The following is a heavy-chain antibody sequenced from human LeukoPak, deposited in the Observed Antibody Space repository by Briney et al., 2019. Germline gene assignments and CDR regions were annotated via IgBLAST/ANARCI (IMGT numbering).Heavy chain of an antibody. J-gene: IGHJ4*02. V-gene: IGHV3-30*18. CDR1: GFTLSSFG. CDR3: AKDLKGYCSSTSCYLFDY. D-gene: IGHD2-2*01. CDR2: ISYDGSNK. Sequence: GRSLRLSCAASGFTLSSFGMHWVRQAPGKGLEWVAVISYDGSNKYYADSVKGRFTISRENSKNTLYLQMNSLRAEDTAVYYCAKDLKGYCSSTSCYLFDYWGQGTLVTVSS.